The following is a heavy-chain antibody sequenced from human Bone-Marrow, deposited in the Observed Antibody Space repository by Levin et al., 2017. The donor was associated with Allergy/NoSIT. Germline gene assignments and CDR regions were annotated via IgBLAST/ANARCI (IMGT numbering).Heavy chain of an antibody. CDR1: GFTFSSYD. CDR2: IGTAGDT. J-gene: IGHJ2*01. Sequence: GGSLRLSCAVSGFTFSSYDMHWVRQVTGKGLEWVSTIGTAGDTYYPGSVKGRFTISREKAKKYLYLQMNNLRAGDTAVYYCVRSAIGDWYFDLWGRGTLVTVSS. V-gene: IGHV3-13*01. CDR3: VRSAIGDWYFDL. D-gene: IGHD2-21*01.